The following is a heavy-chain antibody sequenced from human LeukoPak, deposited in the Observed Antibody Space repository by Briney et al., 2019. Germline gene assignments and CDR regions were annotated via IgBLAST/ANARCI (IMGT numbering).Heavy chain of an antibody. D-gene: IGHD6-13*01. Sequence: PGGPLRLSCAASGFTFSSYAMSWVCQAPGKGLEWVSAISGSGGSTYYADSVKGRFTISRDNSKNTLYLQMNSLRLEDTAGYYCAKGAGYSSNWNFDYWGQGTLVTVSS. CDR3: AKGAGYSSNWNFDY. CDR2: ISGSGGST. V-gene: IGHV3-23*01. CDR1: GFTFSSYA. J-gene: IGHJ4*02.